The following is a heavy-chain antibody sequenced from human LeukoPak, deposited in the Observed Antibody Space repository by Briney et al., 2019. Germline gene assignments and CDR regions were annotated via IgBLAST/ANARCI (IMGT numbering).Heavy chain of an antibody. CDR2: ISSSSSYI. CDR1: GFTFSSYS. D-gene: IGHD3-10*01. V-gene: IGHV3-21*01. Sequence: PGGSLRLSCAASGFTFSSYSMNWVRQAPGKGLEWVSSISSSSSYIYYADSVKGRFTISRDNAKNSLYLQMNSLRAEDTAVYYCARDAHITMVRGVRWDAFDIWGQGTMVTVSS. CDR3: ARDAHITMVRGVRWDAFDI. J-gene: IGHJ3*02.